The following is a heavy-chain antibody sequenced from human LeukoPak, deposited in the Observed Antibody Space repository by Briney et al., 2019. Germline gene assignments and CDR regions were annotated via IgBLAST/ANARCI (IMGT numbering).Heavy chain of an antibody. D-gene: IGHD3-22*01. CDR1: GYIFTSYD. CDR3: ARGSMIAVRFREPNWFDP. Sequence: GASVKVSCKASGYIFTSYDINWVRQATGQGLEWMGWMNPNSGNTGYAQKFQGRVTMTRNTSISTAYMELSSLRSEDTAVYYCARGSMIAVRFREPNWFDPWGQGTLVTVSS. J-gene: IGHJ5*02. CDR2: MNPNSGNT. V-gene: IGHV1-8*01.